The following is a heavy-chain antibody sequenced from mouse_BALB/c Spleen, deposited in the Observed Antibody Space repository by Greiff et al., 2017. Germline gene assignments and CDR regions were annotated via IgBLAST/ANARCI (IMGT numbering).Heavy chain of an antibody. V-gene: IGHV3-6*02. Sequence: EVKLMESGPGLVKPSQSLSLTCSVTGYSITSGYYWNWIRQFPGNKLEWMGYISYDGSNNYNPSLKNRISITRDTSKNQFFLKLNSVTTEDTATYYCARDYGYDDYYAMDYWGQGTSVTVSS. D-gene: IGHD2-2*01. J-gene: IGHJ4*01. CDR2: ISYDGSN. CDR1: GYSITSGYY. CDR3: ARDYGYDDYYAMDY.